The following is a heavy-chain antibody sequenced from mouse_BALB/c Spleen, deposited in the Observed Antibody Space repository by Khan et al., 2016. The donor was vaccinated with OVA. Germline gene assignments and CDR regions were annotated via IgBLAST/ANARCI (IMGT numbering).Heavy chain of an antibody. CDR2: INTETGEP. J-gene: IGHJ1*01. CDR3: GRLAGLYWYCDV. Sequence: QIQLVQSGPELKKPGETVKISCKASGYTFTDYSMHWVKQAPGKGLKWMGWINTETGEPTYADDFKGRFAFSLETSASTAYLQINNLKNEDTATYFCGRLAGLYWYCDVWGAGTTVTVSS. CDR1: GYTFTDYS. V-gene: IGHV9-2-1*01. D-gene: IGHD2-4*01.